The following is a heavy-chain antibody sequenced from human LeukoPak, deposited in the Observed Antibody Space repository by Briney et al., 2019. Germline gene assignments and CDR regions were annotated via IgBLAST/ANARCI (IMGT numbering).Heavy chain of an antibody. CDR1: GFTFSSYW. V-gene: IGHV3-7*03. CDR3: AKAFPDNWNDGVGRFNAYYFDY. CDR2: IKQDGSEK. Sequence: GGSLRLSCAASGFTFSSYWMSWVRQAPGKGLEWVANIKQDGSEKYYVDSVKGRFTISRDNSKNTLYLQMNSLRAEDTAVYYCAKAFPDNWNDGVGRFNAYYFDYWGQGTLVTVSS. J-gene: IGHJ4*02. D-gene: IGHD1-20*01.